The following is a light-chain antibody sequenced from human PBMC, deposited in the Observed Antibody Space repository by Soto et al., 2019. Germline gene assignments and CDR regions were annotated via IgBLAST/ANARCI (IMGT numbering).Light chain of an antibody. CDR3: AGCDDRMDAWA. CDR2: SSN. Sequence: QSVLTQPPSASGTPGQRVTISCSGSSSNIGRNTVKWYRQLPGTAPKLLIGSSNQRPSGVPDRFSGSHSGTSATLAISGLQAGDEAEYICAGCDDRMDAWAFGGGTKVTAL. CDR1: SSNIGRNT. V-gene: IGLV1-44*01. J-gene: IGLJ3*02.